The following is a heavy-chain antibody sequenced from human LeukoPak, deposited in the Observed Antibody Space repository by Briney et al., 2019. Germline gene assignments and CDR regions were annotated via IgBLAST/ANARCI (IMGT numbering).Heavy chain of an antibody. CDR1: GYTFTSYG. J-gene: IGHJ4*02. Sequence: GASVTVSCKASGYTFTSYGISWVRQAPGQGLEGMGWISAYNGNTNYAQKLQGRVTMTTDTSTSTAYMELRSLRSDGTAVYYCARWQWLVLNDYWGQGTLVTVSS. D-gene: IGHD6-19*01. V-gene: IGHV1-18*01. CDR2: ISAYNGNT. CDR3: ARWQWLVLNDY.